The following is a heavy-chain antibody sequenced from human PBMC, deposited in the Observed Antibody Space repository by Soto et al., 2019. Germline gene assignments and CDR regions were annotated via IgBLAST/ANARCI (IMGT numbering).Heavy chain of an antibody. CDR1: GYNFINYG. CDR2: IRVHNGNT. Sequence: APVKISCKASGYNFINYGITWGRQAPGQGLEWMGWIRVHNGNTNYAQKLQGRVTMTSDTSTSTAYLELRSLSSDDTAVYYCVRDLDGSAGYYTDYLGPGTLVTVSS. V-gene: IGHV1-18*01. J-gene: IGHJ4*02. CDR3: VRDLDGSAGYYTDY. D-gene: IGHD3-10*01.